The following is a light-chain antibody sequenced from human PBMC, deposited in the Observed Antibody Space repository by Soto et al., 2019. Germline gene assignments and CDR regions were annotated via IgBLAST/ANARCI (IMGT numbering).Light chain of an antibody. CDR2: EAS. CDR3: QQSYSTHT. J-gene: IGKJ2*01. CDR1: QTISRY. Sequence: DIQMTQSPSSLSASVGDRVTITCRASQTISRYLNWYQQKPGKAPKLLISEASSLQSGVPSRFSGSGSRTDFTLTISNLQPEDFATYYCQQSYSTHTFGQGTKLEI. V-gene: IGKV1-39*01.